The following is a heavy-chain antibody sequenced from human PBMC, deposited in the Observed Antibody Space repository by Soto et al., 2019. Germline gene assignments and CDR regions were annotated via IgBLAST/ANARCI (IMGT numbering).Heavy chain of an antibody. J-gene: IGHJ4*02. CDR2: MNPNSGNT. D-gene: IGHD2-8*01. Sequence: QVQLVQSGAEVKKPGASVKVSCKASGYTFTSYDINWVRQATGQGLEWMGWMNPNSGNTGYAQKFQGRVTMXMNTSXXTAYMELSILRSEDTAVYYCALMVYAGLGNKYFDYWGQGTLVTVSS. V-gene: IGHV1-8*01. CDR1: GYTFTSYD. CDR3: ALMVYAGLGNKYFDY.